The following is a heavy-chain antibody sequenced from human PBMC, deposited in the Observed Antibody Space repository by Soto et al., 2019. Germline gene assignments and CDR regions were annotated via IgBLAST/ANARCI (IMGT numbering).Heavy chain of an antibody. CDR3: AKDRGYNWNDGPRMRFDS. V-gene: IGHV3-23*01. CDR2: ISGSGGST. Sequence: EVQLLESGGGLVQPGGSLRLSCAASGFTFSSYAMSWVRQAPGKGLEWVSAISGSGGSTYYADSVKGRFTISRDNSKNRLYLQMNSLRAEDTAVYYCAKDRGYNWNDGPRMRFDSWGQGTMVTVSS. D-gene: IGHD1-20*01. J-gene: IGHJ3*02. CDR1: GFTFSSYA.